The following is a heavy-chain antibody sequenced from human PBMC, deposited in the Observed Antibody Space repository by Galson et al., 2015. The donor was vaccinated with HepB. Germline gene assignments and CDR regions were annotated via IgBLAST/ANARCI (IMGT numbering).Heavy chain of an antibody. V-gene: IGHV3-30*18. CDR1: GFTFSSYG. CDR2: ISYDGSNK. Sequence: SLRLSCAASGFTFSSYGMHWVRQAPGKGLEWVAVISYDGSNKYYADSVKGRFTISRDNSKNTLYLQMNSLRAEDTAVYYCAKIETAAGLRGAFDIWGQGTMVTVSS. J-gene: IGHJ3*02. CDR3: AKIETAAGLRGAFDI. D-gene: IGHD6-13*01.